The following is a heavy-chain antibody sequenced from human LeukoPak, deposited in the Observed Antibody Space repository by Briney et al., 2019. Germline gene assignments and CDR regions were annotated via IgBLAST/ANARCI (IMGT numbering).Heavy chain of an antibody. V-gene: IGHV1-2*02. D-gene: IGHD1-7*01. CDR3: ARALLAGTTFWFDP. J-gene: IGHJ5*02. CDR1: GYTFTGYY. Sequence: ASVKVSCKASGYTFTGYYMHWVRQAPGQGLEWMGWINPNSGGTNYAQKLQGRVTMTRDTSISTAYMELSRLRSDDTAVYYCARALLAGTTFWFDPWGQGTLVTVSS. CDR2: INPNSGGT.